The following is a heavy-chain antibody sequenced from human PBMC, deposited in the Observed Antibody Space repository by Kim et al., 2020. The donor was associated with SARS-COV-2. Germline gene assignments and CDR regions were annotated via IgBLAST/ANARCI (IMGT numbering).Heavy chain of an antibody. CDR2: ISGSSHDT. Sequence: GGSLRLSCAASGFTFSAHYMNWIRQAPGKGLEWLSYISGSSHDTNYADSVRGRFTISRDNAKNSLYLQMNSLRAEDTAIYYCVRDARLADSWGQGTLVIVSS. V-gene: IGHV3-11*05. J-gene: IGHJ5*01. CDR1: GFTFSAHY. CDR3: VRDARLADS. D-gene: IGHD6-19*01.